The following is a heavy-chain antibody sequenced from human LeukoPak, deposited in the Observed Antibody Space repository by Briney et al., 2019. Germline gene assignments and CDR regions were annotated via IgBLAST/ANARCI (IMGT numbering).Heavy chain of an antibody. J-gene: IGHJ4*02. CDR1: GGTFSSYA. CDR2: IIPIFGTA. D-gene: IGHD2-2*01. CDR3: ASRCSSTSCRYYFDY. V-gene: IGHV1-69*05. Sequence: ASVTVSCKASGGTFSSYAISWVRQAPGQGLEWMGGIIPIFGTANYAQKFQGRVTITTDESTSTAYMELSSLRSEDTAVYYCASRCSSTSCRYYFDYWGQGTLVTVSS.